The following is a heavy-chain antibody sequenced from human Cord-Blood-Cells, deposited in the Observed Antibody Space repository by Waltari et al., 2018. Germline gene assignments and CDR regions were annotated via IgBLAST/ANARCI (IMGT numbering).Heavy chain of an antibody. CDR1: GGSFSGYY. Sequence: QVQLQQWGAGLLKPSETLSLTCAVYGGSFSGYYWSWIRQPPGKGLEWIGEINHSGSTTYNPSLNSRVTISVDTSKNQFSLELSSVTAADTAVYYFAASYYFGYWGQVTLVTVSS. V-gene: IGHV4-34*01. D-gene: IGHD3-10*01. J-gene: IGHJ4*02. CDR3: AASYYFGY. CDR2: INHSGST.